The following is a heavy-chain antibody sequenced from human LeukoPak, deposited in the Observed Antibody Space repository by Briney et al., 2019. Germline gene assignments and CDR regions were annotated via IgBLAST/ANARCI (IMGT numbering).Heavy chain of an antibody. CDR3: ARVPVGGDYWFDP. CDR2: INHSGST. Sequence: PSETLSLTCAVYGGSFSGYYWSWIRQPPGKGLEWIGEINHSGSTNYNPSLKSRVTISVDTSKNQFSLKLSSVTAADTAVYYCARVPVGGDYWFDPWGQGTLVTVSS. J-gene: IGHJ5*02. CDR1: GGSFSGYY. V-gene: IGHV4-34*01. D-gene: IGHD4-17*01.